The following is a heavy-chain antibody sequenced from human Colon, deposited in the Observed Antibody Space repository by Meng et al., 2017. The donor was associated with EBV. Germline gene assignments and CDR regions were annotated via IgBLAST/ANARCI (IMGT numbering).Heavy chain of an antibody. CDR3: ALFTRSWFDP. CDR2: IYWDDDK. J-gene: IGHJ5*02. CDR1: GFSISTSEVG. V-gene: IGHV2-5*02. D-gene: IGHD2-2*01. Sequence: FKESLPPLGKPPLTSMLSSTFCGFSISTSEVGVGWIRQPPVKALEWLAVIYWDDDKRYSPSLKSRLTITKDTYKNQVVLTLTNMDPVDTATYYCALFTRSWFDPWGQGTLVTVSS.